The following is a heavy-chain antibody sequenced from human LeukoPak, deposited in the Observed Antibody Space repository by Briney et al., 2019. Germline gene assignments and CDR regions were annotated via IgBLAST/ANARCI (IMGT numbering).Heavy chain of an antibody. Sequence: KTGGSLRLSCAASGFTFSSYATSWVRQAPGKGLEWVSAISGSGGSTYYADSVKGRFTISRDNSKNSLYLQMNSLRAEDTAVYYCARGFLDSYGYKNWFDPWGQGTLVTVSS. D-gene: IGHD5-18*01. CDR3: ARGFLDSYGYKNWFDP. J-gene: IGHJ5*02. V-gene: IGHV3-23*01. CDR2: ISGSGGST. CDR1: GFTFSSYA.